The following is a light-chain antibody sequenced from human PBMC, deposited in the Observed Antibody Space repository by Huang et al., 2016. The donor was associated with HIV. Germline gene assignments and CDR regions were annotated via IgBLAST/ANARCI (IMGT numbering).Light chain of an antibody. V-gene: IGKV3-15*01. J-gene: IGKJ3*01. CDR3: QQYNNWPGFT. CDR2: DAS. CDR1: QSGSSK. Sequence: IVMTQSPATLSLTPGERATLLCRASQSGSSKLAWYQQKPGQAPKLLIYDASSRATGVPDRFIGSGSGTECTLTISSLQSEDFALYYCQQYNNWPGFTFGPGTKVDIK.